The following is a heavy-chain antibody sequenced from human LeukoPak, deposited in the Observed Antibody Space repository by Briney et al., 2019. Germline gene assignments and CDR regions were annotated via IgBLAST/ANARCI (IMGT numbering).Heavy chain of an antibody. CDR2: IYYSGST. J-gene: IGHJ4*02. Sequence: PSDTLSLTCTVSGGSISSGDYYWSWIRQPPGKGLEWIGYIYYSGSTYYNPSLKSRVTISVDTSKNQFSLKLGSVTAADTAVFYCARGVVRALLVYWGQGTIVTVSS. D-gene: IGHD1-26*01. V-gene: IGHV4-30-4*02. CDR3: ARGVVRALLVY. CDR1: GGSISSGDYY.